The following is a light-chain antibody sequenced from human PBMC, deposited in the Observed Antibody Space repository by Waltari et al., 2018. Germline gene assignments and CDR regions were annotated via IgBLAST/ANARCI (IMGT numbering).Light chain of an antibody. Sequence: DIVMTQSPDSLAVSLGERATIHCKSSPTVLRSSNSKNCLTWYQQKPGQPPRLLIYWASTRESGVPDRFSGSGSGTDFTLTISSLQAEDVAVYYCQQYYSPPYTFGQGTKLQIK. CDR3: QQYYSPPYT. V-gene: IGKV4-1*01. CDR1: PTVLRSSNSKNC. J-gene: IGKJ2*01. CDR2: WAS.